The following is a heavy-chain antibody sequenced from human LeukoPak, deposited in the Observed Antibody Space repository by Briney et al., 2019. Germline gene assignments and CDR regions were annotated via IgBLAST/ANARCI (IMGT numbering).Heavy chain of an antibody. CDR1: GGSISVYY. D-gene: IGHD3-9*01. V-gene: IGHV4-4*07. CDR3: ARVPRQYEILTGYYKGDAFDI. J-gene: IGHJ3*02. Sequence: SETLSLTCTVSGGSISVYYWSWIRQPAGKGLEWIGRIYTSGTTHYNPSLKSRVTMSVDTSKNRFSLKLSSVTAADTAVYYCARVPRQYEILTGYYKGDAFDIWGQGAMVTVSS. CDR2: IYTSGTT.